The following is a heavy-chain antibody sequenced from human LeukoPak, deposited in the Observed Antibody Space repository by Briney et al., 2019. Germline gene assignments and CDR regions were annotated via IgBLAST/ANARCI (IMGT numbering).Heavy chain of an antibody. CDR1: GFTFRSYS. CDR3: AELGITMIGGV. J-gene: IGHJ6*04. Sequence: GGSLRLSCAASGFTFRSYSMNWVRQAPGKGLEWVSSISSSSYIYYADSVKGRFTISRDNAKNSLYLQMNSLRAEDTAVYYCAELGITMIGGVWGKGTTVTISS. CDR2: ISSSSYI. D-gene: IGHD3-10*02. V-gene: IGHV3-21*01.